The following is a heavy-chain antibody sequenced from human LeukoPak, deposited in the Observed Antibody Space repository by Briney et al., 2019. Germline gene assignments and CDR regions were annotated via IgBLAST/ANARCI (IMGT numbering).Heavy chain of an antibody. CDR2: INPNSGGT. V-gene: IGHV1-2*02. CDR3: ARDRSKWELLTPHDAFGI. D-gene: IGHD1-26*01. J-gene: IGHJ3*02. Sequence: ASVKVSCKASGYTFTGYYMHWVRQAPGQGLEWMGWINPNSGGTNYAQKFQGRVTMTRDTSISTAYMELSRLRSDDTAVYYCARDRSKWELLTPHDAFGIWGQGTMVTVSS. CDR1: GYTFTGYY.